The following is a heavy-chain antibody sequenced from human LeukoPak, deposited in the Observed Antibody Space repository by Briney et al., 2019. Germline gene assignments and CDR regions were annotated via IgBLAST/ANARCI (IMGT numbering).Heavy chain of an antibody. CDR3: ARAGDSDWANYYYGLDV. D-gene: IGHD4-17*01. V-gene: IGHV1-46*01. CDR1: GYTFTSYH. J-gene: IGHJ6*04. Sequence: ASVKVSCKASGYTFTSYHIHWVRQAPGQGLEWMGIITPSNGFTTHAQKFQGRLTMTRDTSTSTVYMELSSLTSEDTAVYYCARAGDSDWANYYYGLDVWGKGTTVTVSS. CDR2: ITPSNGFT.